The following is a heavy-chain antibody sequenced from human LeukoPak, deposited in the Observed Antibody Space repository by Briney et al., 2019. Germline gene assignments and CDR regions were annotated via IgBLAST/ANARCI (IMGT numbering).Heavy chain of an antibody. D-gene: IGHD4-17*01. V-gene: IGHV4-61*02. CDR2: IYTSGST. CDR1: GVSIGSGSYY. J-gene: IGHJ5*02. CDR3: ARARDDYGDYVWFDP. Sequence: PSQTLSLTCTVSGVSIGSGSYYWSWIRQPAGKGLEWIGRIYTSGSTNYNPSLKSRVTMSVDTSKNQFSLKLSSVTAADTAVYYCARARDDYGDYVWFDPWGQGTLVTVSS.